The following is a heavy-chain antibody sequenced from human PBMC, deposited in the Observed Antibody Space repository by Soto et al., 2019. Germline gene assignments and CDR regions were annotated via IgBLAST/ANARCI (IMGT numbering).Heavy chain of an antibody. CDR2: ITSSGDST. D-gene: IGHD4-17*01. V-gene: IGHV3-48*02. Sequence: DVQLLESGGGSVHPGGSLKLACAGSGFRFSDYSMNWVRQAPGKGLEWVSYITSSGDSTYYADSVKGRFTVSRDNAKNSLFLQMTGLRDEDTAVYYCARLPKGSTVTSWGQGTLVTVSS. CDR3: ARLPKGSTVTS. J-gene: IGHJ4*02. CDR1: GFRFSDYS.